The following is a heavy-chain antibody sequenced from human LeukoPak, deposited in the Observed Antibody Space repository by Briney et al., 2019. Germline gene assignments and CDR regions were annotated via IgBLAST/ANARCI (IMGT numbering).Heavy chain of an antibody. CDR1: GYTFTCYG. V-gene: IGHV1-18*01. CDR2: ISAYNGNT. D-gene: IGHD6-19*01. CDR3: ARRHSSGWYLDY. Sequence: ASVKVSCKASGYTFTCYGISWVRQAPGQGLEWMGWISAYNGNTNYAQKLQGRVTMTTDTSTSTAYMELRSLRSDDTAVYYCARRHSSGWYLDYWGQGTLVTVSS. J-gene: IGHJ4*02.